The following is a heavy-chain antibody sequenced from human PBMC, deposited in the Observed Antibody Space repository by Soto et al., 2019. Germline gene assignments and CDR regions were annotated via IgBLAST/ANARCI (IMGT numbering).Heavy chain of an antibody. D-gene: IGHD2-15*01. J-gene: IGHJ6*02. Sequence: SETLSLTCAVYGGSFSGYYWSWIRQPPGKGLEWIGEINHSGSTNYNPSLKSRVTISVDTPKNQFSLKLSSVTAADTAVYYCASVSGGYPIYYYYYGMDVWGQGITVTVSS. V-gene: IGHV4-34*01. CDR1: GGSFSGYY. CDR3: ASVSGGYPIYYYYYGMDV. CDR2: INHSGST.